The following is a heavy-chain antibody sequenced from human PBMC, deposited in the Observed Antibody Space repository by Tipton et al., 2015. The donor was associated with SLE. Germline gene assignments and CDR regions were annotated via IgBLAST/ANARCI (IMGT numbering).Heavy chain of an antibody. V-gene: IGHV4-59*12. Sequence: LRLSCTVSGGSISSYYWSWIRQPPGKGLEWIGYVYYSGTTYYNPSLKSRATISLDTPKNQFSLKLSAAPAADTAVYYCARGSWTGQYYDHWGQGTLVTVSS. D-gene: IGHD3/OR15-3a*01. CDR3: ARGSWTGQYYDH. J-gene: IGHJ4*02. CDR1: GGSISSYY. CDR2: VYYSGTT.